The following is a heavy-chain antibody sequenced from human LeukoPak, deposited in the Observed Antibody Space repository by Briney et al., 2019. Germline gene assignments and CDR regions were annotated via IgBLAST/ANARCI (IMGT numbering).Heavy chain of an antibody. J-gene: IGHJ3*02. CDR3: ARLGDYVRGSYRNINNAFDI. CDR2: IYYSGST. Sequence: WETLSLTCTVSGGSISSSSYYWGWLRQPPGKGLEWIGSIYYSGSTYYNPSLKSRVTISVDTSKNQFSLKLSSVTAADTAVYCRARLGDYVRGSYRNINNAFDIWGEATIVTVSS. V-gene: IGHV4-39*01. D-gene: IGHD3-16*02. CDR1: GGSISSSSYY.